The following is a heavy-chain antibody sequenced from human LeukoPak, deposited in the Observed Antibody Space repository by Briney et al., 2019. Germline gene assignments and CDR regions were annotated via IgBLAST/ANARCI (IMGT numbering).Heavy chain of an antibody. J-gene: IGHJ4*02. CDR2: IIPIFGTA. CDR1: GGTFSSYA. D-gene: IGHD3-3*01. CDR3: ASTSDSYYDFWSGSIDY. Sequence: SVKVSCKASGGTFSSYAISWVRQAPGQGLEWMGGIIPIFGTANYAQKFQGGVTITADESTSTAYMELSSLRSEDTAVYYCASTSDSYYDFWSGSIDYWGQGTLVTVSS. V-gene: IGHV1-69*13.